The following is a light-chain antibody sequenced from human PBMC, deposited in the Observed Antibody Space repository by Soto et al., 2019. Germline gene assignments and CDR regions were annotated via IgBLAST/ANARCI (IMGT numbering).Light chain of an antibody. J-gene: IGKJ1*01. Sequence: EIVMTQSPATLSVSPGERATLSCRASQSVSSNLAWFQQKPGQAPRLLIYGASTWDTGISARFSGSGSGTEFTLTISSLQSGDFAVYHCQQYNRWPPTFGQGTKVDVK. CDR3: QQYNRWPPT. V-gene: IGKV3-15*01. CDR2: GAS. CDR1: QSVSSN.